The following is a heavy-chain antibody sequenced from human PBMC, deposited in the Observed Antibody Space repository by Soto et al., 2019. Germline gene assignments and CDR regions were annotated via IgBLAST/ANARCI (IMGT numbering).Heavy chain of an antibody. Sequence: GASVKVSCKASGYTFISYALSWVRQAPGQGPEWIGRVSPYNGDTKYAQKFQGRVTITADTSTNTAYMDLRSLKSDDTAVYFCARDFLTRISWGSTTAQYSQYGMGVWGQGTTVTVSS. V-gene: IGHV1-18*01. J-gene: IGHJ6*02. D-gene: IGHD3-9*01. CDR3: ARDFLTRISWGSTTAQYSQYGMGV. CDR2: VSPYNGDT. CDR1: GYTFISYA.